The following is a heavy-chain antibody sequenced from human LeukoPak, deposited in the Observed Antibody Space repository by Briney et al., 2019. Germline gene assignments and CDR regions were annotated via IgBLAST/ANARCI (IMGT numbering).Heavy chain of an antibody. CDR3: VRGGGPSYKYNAFDI. J-gene: IGHJ3*02. Sequence: PGGSLRLSCIASGLTSSIFEMNWVRQAPGKGLEWVSYISNSGSTTDYADAVKGRFTTSRDNAKNSLYLQMSSLRVEDAAVYYCVRGGGPSYKYNAFDIWGQGTMVTVS. CDR1: GLTSSIFE. D-gene: IGHD5-24*01. CDR2: ISNSGSTT. V-gene: IGHV3-48*03.